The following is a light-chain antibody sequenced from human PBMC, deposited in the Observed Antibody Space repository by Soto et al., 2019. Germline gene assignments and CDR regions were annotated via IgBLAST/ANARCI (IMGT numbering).Light chain of an antibody. CDR2: DAS. Sequence: EIVLTQSPATLSLSPGERATLSCRASQSISSYLAWYQQKPGQAPRLLIYDASNRATGIPARFSGSESGTDFTLTISSLEPEDFAVYYCQQRGSWPPTFGQGTRLEIK. J-gene: IGKJ5*01. V-gene: IGKV3-11*01. CDR3: QQRGSWPPT. CDR1: QSISSY.